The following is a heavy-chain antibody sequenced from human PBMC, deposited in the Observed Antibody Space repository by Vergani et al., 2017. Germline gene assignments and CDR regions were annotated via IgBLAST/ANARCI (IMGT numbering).Heavy chain of an antibody. J-gene: IGHJ4*02. V-gene: IGHV3-48*03. CDR1: GFTFSSYE. CDR2: ISSSGSTI. D-gene: IGHD1-26*01. CDR3: ASYSGSYTFLDY. Sequence: EVQLVESGGGLVQPGGSLRLSCAASGFTFSSYEMNWVRQAPGKGLEWVSYISSSGSTIYYADSVKGRFTISRDNAKNSLYLQMNSLRAEDTAVYYCASYSGSYTFLDYWGQGTLVTVSS.